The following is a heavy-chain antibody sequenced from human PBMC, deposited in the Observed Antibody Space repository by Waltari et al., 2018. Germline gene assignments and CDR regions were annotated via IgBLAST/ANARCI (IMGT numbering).Heavy chain of an antibody. CDR2: IYYSWST. J-gene: IGHJ4*02. D-gene: IGHD3-22*01. Sequence: QLQLQESGPGLVKPSETLSLTCTVSGGSISSSSYYWGWIRQPPGKGLEWIGSIYYSWSTYYNPSLKSRVTISVDTSKNQFSLKLRSVTAADTAVYYCARGGFYYYDSSGYWDYWGQGTLVTVSS. CDR3: ARGGFYYYDSSGYWDY. CDR1: GGSISSSSYY. V-gene: IGHV4-39*07.